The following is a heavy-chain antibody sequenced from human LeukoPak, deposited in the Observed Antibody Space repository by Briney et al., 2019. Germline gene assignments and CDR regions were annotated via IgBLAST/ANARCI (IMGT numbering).Heavy chain of an antibody. CDR2: IVVGSGNT. J-gene: IGHJ6*02. Sequence: SVKVSCKASGFTFSNSAVQWVRQARGQRLEWIGWIVVGSGNTNYAQKFQERVTITRDMSTSTAYMELSSLRSEDTAVYYCATDKATALTFGMDVWGQGTTVTVSS. CDR1: GFTFSNSA. CDR3: ATDKATALTFGMDV. D-gene: IGHD2-21*02. V-gene: IGHV1-58*01.